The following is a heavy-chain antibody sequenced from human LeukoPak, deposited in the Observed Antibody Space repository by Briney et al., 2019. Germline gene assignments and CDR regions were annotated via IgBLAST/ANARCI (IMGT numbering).Heavy chain of an antibody. D-gene: IGHD3-9*01. J-gene: IGHJ4*02. CDR3: ARHSVPTGFDY. CDR1: GGSISSGGYY. CDR2: IYYSGST. V-gene: IGHV4-31*03. Sequence: SETLSLTCTVSGGSISSGGYYWSWIRQHPGKGLEWIGYIYYSGSTYYNPSLKSRVTISVDTSKNQFSLKLSSVTAADTAVYYCARHSVPTGFDYWGQGTLVTVSS.